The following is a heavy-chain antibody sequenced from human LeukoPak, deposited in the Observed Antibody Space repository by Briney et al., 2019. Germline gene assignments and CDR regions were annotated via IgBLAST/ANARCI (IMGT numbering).Heavy chain of an antibody. CDR3: ARHGGGGESYPRVFDY. J-gene: IGHJ4*02. Sequence: PSESLSLTCTAAGGSISPYYWSWIRQPPRRGLGWVGYISYSGSTNYKPSLKSRVIISVDPSKNPSSLKLNSGTAADTAMYYCARHGGGGESYPRVFDYWGRGNLVTVSS. CDR2: ISYSGST. V-gene: IGHV4-59*08. D-gene: IGHD3-16*01. CDR1: GGSISPYY.